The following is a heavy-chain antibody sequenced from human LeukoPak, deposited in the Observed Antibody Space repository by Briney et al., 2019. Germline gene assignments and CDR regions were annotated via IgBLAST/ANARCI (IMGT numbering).Heavy chain of an antibody. CDR3: ARDHGGKVDRYFDL. J-gene: IGHJ2*01. Sequence: GASVKVSCKASGYPFASYGISWVRQAPGQGLEWMGWISAYKGNTNYAQKFQGRVTMTTDTSTSTAYMELRSLRSDDTAVYYCARDHGGKVDRYFDLWGRGTLVTVFS. CDR2: ISAYKGNT. CDR1: GYPFASYG. D-gene: IGHD4-23*01. V-gene: IGHV1-18*01.